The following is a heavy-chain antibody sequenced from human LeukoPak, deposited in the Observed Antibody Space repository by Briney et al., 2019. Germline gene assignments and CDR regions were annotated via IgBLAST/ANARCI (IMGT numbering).Heavy chain of an antibody. Sequence: GGSLRLSCAASGFTFSGYEMNWVRQAPGKGLEWVSYVSGSGRTISYADSVQGRFTISRDNAKNSVYLQMNSLRDEDTAVYFCARDERYAFDVWGQGTMVTVSS. CDR2: VSGSGRTI. D-gene: IGHD5-24*01. CDR1: GFTFSGYE. J-gene: IGHJ3*01. CDR3: ARDERYAFDV. V-gene: IGHV3-48*03.